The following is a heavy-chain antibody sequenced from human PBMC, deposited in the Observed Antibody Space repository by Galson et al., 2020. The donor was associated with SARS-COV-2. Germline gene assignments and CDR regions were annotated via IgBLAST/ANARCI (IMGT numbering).Heavy chain of an antibody. CDR1: GLSFTKYT. D-gene: IGHD1-26*01. J-gene: IGHJ2*01. CDR2: MSSSGSQI. CDR3: ARAVGGAVVYYWYFDL. V-gene: IGHV3-21*01. Sequence: KIGESLKISCAASGLSFTKYTMNWVRQAPGQGPEWLSSMSSSGSQIFYAASVRGRFTISRDNAGNSLYLQLDSLRPEDTAVYYCARAVGGAVVYYWYFDLWGRGTLVTVSS.